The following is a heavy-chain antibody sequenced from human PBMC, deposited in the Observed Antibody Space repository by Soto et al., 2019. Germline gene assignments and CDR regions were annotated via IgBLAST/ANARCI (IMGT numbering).Heavy chain of an antibody. J-gene: IGHJ4*02. Sequence: GGSLRLSCVASGFTLSTYWVTWVRQAPGKGPEWVANIKQDGVEKHYVDSVKGRFTISRDNAKNSVYLQMDSLRAEDTAIYHCARELSTMIRAYNWGQGTLVTVSS. V-gene: IGHV3-7*01. CDR1: GFTLSTYW. D-gene: IGHD3-10*01. CDR2: IKQDGVEK. CDR3: ARELSTMIRAYN.